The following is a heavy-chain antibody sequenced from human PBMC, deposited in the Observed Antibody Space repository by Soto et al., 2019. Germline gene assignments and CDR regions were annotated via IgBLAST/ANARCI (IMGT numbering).Heavy chain of an antibody. Sequence: SVKVSCKASGGTFSSYAISWVRQAPGQGLEWMGGIIPIFGTANYAQKFQGRVTITADESTSTAYMELSSLRSEDTAVYYCARRMNCGGDCYLFQHWGQGTLVTVSS. D-gene: IGHD2-21*02. CDR2: IIPIFGTA. CDR3: ARRMNCGGDCYLFQH. J-gene: IGHJ1*01. CDR1: GGTFSSYA. V-gene: IGHV1-69*13.